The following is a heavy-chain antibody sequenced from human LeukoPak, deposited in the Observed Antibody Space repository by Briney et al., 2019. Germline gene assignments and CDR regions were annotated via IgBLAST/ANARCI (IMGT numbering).Heavy chain of an antibody. D-gene: IGHD3-22*01. V-gene: IGHV3-48*03. CDR3: AKDYYDSSGYRPFDS. Sequence: PGGSLRLSCAVSRFTFSSYEMNWVRQAPGKGLEWVSYISTSASTIYYADSVKGRFTISRDNSKNTLYLQMNSLRAEDTAVYYCAKDYYDSSGYRPFDSWGQGNLVTVSS. J-gene: IGHJ4*02. CDR2: ISTSASTI. CDR1: RFTFSSYE.